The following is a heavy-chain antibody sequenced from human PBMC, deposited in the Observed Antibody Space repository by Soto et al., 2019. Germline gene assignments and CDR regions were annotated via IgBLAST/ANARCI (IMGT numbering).Heavy chain of an antibody. CDR3: ARGRGYGYGIDF. CDR2: IYYSGST. D-gene: IGHD5-18*01. CDR1: GGSISSGGYY. V-gene: IGHV4-30-4*01. J-gene: IGHJ4*02. Sequence: PSETLSLTCTVSGGSISSGGYYWSWIRQPPGKGLEWIGYIYYSGSTYYNPSLKSRVTISVDTSKNQFSLNLASVTAADTAVYYCARGRGYGYGIDFWGQGALVTVSS.